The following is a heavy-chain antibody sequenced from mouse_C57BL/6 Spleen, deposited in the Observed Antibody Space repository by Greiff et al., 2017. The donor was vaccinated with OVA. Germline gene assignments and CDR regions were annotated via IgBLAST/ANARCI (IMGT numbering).Heavy chain of an antibody. CDR1: GYTFTSYW. CDR2: IDPSDSYT. CDR3: ARTLYDGYLDY. D-gene: IGHD2-3*01. Sequence: QVQLQQPGAELVMPGASVKLSCKASGYTFTSYWMNWVKQRPGQGLEWIGEIDPSDSYTNYNQKFKGKATLTVDKSSSTAYMQLSSLTSEDSAVYYCARTLYDGYLDYWGQGTTLTVSS. V-gene: IGHV1-69*01. J-gene: IGHJ2*01.